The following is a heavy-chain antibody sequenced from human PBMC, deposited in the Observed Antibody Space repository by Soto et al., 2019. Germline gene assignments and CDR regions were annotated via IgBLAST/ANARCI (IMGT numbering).Heavy chain of an antibody. Sequence: EVQLVESGGGLVQPGGSLRLSCAASGFTFSDHYMDWVRQAPGKGLEWVGRTRNKANSYTTEYAASVKGRFTISRDDSKTSPYLQMNSLKPEDTAVYYCASAYSGSYKFDYWGQGTLVTVSS. J-gene: IGHJ4*02. V-gene: IGHV3-72*01. CDR3: ASAYSGSYKFDY. D-gene: IGHD1-26*01. CDR2: TRNKANSYTT. CDR1: GFTFSDHY.